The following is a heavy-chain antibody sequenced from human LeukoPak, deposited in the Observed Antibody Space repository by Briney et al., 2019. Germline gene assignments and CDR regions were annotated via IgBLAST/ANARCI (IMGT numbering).Heavy chain of an antibody. CDR2: ITGGGSGI. CDR1: GFTFSNYA. Sequence: PGASLRLSCAASGFTFSNYAMSCVRQAPGKGLEWVSAITGGGSGIYYADSMKSRFTISRDNSKNTLYLQINSLRAEDTAVYYCAKWGDYDVLTGYYVSDYWGQGPLVTVSS. J-gene: IGHJ4*02. D-gene: IGHD3-9*01. V-gene: IGHV3-23*01. CDR3: AKWGDYDVLTGYYVSDY.